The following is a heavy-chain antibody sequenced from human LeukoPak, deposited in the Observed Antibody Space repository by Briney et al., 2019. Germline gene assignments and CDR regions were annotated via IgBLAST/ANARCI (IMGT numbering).Heavy chain of an antibody. CDR3: ARELGD. CDR2: IYGAGAGIT. CDR1: GFTVNDNY. Sequence: GGSLRLSCATSGFTVNDNYMSWVRQAPGKGLEWVSVIYGAGAGITYYIDSVKGRFTISRDNSRNTVYLQMNSLRAEDTAVYYCARELGDWGQGTLVTVSS. V-gene: IGHV3-53*01. J-gene: IGHJ4*02.